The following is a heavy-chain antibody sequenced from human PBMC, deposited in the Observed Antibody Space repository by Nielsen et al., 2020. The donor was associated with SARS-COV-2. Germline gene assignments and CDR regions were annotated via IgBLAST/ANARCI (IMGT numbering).Heavy chain of an antibody. J-gene: IGHJ5*02. CDR3: ARVVEVASYYGSGSRQFDP. V-gene: IGHV3-23*01. D-gene: IGHD3-10*01. Sequence: WIRQPPGKGLEWVSAISGSGGSTYYADSVKGRFTISRDNSKNTLYLQMNSLRAEDTAVYYCARVVEVASYYGSGSRQFDPWGQGTLVTVSS. CDR2: ISGSGGST.